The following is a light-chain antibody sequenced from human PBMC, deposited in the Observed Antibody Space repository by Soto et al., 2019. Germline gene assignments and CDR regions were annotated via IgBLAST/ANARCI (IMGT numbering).Light chain of an antibody. Sequence: SYELTQPPSVSVSPGKTARIACSGDALPKQYAYWYQQKPGQAPVLLIYKDKERPSGIPERFSGSSSGTTVTLTIGGVQAEDEADYYCQSSDRGDTYWVFGGGTKVTVL. CDR3: QSSDRGDTYWV. CDR1: ALPKQY. V-gene: IGLV3-25*02. CDR2: KDK. J-gene: IGLJ3*02.